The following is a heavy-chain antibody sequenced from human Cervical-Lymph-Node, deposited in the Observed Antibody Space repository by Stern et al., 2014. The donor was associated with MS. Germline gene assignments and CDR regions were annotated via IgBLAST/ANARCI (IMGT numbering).Heavy chain of an antibody. CDR3: VRDKEVRGTSNWFDP. CDR2: IQTKSGGT. J-gene: IGHJ5*02. V-gene: IGHV1-2*02. CDR1: GYTFTDYY. Sequence: QVQLVQSGAEVKKPGASVKVSCKASGYTFTDYYIHWVRQAPGQGLEWMGWIQTKSGGTGYAQKFQGRVTMTRDTSISTAYMELSSLRSDDTALYYCVRDKEVRGTSNWFDPWGQGTLVTVSS. D-gene: IGHD3-10*01.